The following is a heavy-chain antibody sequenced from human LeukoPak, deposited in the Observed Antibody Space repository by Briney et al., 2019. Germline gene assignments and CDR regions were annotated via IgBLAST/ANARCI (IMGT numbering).Heavy chain of an antibody. Sequence: PGGSLRLSCAGSGFTIGSYAMSWVRQAPGKGLEWVSASSGGGGGTYYADSVKGRFTISRDNSKNTVYLQINSLRAEDTAVYYCAKDRSWIQPWYFELWGRGTLVTVSS. CDR3: AKDRSWIQPWYFEL. CDR1: GFTIGSYA. CDR2: SSGGGGGT. V-gene: IGHV3-23*01. J-gene: IGHJ2*01. D-gene: IGHD5-18*01.